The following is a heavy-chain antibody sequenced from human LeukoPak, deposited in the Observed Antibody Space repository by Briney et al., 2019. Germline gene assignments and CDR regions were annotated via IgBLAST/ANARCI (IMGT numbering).Heavy chain of an antibody. CDR2: INHSGST. V-gene: IGHV4-34*01. CDR1: GGSFSGYY. CDR3: ARGWWLQDY. D-gene: IGHD5-24*01. Sequence: PSETLSLTCAVYGGSFSGYYWSWTRQPPGKGLEWIGEINHSGSTNYNPSLKSRVTISVDTSKNQFSLKLSSVTAADTAVYYCARGWWLQDYWGQGTLVTVSS. J-gene: IGHJ4*02.